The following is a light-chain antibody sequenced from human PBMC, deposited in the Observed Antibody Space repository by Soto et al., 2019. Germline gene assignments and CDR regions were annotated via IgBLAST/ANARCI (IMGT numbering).Light chain of an antibody. CDR3: QQYDSSGT. Sequence: EIVLTQSPGTLSLSPGERATLSCRASQSVSNNYLGWYQQKPGQAPRLLIYGASNRATGIPDRFSGSGSGTDFTLTINRLEPEDFAVYYCQQYDSSGTFGQGTKVEIK. CDR2: GAS. J-gene: IGKJ1*01. V-gene: IGKV3-20*01. CDR1: QSVSNNY.